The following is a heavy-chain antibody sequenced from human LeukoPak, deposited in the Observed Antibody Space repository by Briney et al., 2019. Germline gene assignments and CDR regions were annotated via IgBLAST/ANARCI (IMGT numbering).Heavy chain of an antibody. V-gene: IGHV3-30-3*01. CDR2: ISYDGSNK. Sequence: GGSLRLSCAAPGFTFSSYAMHWVRQAPGKGLECVAVISYDGSNKYYADSVKGRFTISRDNSRNTLYLQMNSLRAEDTAVYYCARDRRLPGIAAALFSYFDYWGQGTLVTVSS. D-gene: IGHD6-13*01. CDR3: ARDRRLPGIAAALFSYFDY. CDR1: GFTFSSYA. J-gene: IGHJ4*02.